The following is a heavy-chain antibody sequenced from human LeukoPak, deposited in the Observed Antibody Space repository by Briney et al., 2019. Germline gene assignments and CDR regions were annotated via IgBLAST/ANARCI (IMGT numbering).Heavy chain of an antibody. Sequence: SETLSLTCTVSGGSISCYYWSWIRQPAGKGLEWIGRIYTSGSTNYNPSLKSRVTISVDTSKNQFSLKLSSVTAADTAMYYCARVSGYDWESFYDYWGQGSLVTVSS. CDR3: ARVSGYDWESFYDY. CDR2: IYTSGST. D-gene: IGHD5-12*01. V-gene: IGHV4-4*07. CDR1: GGSISCYY. J-gene: IGHJ4*02.